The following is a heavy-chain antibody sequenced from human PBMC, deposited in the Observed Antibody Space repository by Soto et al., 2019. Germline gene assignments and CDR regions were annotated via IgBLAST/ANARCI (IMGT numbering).Heavy chain of an antibody. Sequence: SETLCLTCAVSGGSIISASYSWNWIRQSPGRGLEWIGHIYSSGSTYYNPSLKSRVSISVDTSNNQFSLKLTSVTAADTAVYFCAREDAARIERWFDAWGQGILVTVSS. CDR2: IYSSGST. CDR1: GGSIISASYS. J-gene: IGHJ5*02. V-gene: IGHV4-31*11. D-gene: IGHD6-6*01. CDR3: AREDAARIERWFDA.